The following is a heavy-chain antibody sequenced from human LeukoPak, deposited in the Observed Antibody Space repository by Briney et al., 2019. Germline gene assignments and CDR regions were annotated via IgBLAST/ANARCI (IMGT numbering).Heavy chain of an antibody. Sequence: GGSLRLSCAASGFTFSGSAIHWVRQASGKGLEWVGRFRSKANSYATAYAASVKGRFTISRDDLKNTAYLQMNSLKTEDTAVYYCTRLNEADYDSGRRAQNSYYYGLDVWSQGTTVTVSS. V-gene: IGHV3-73*01. CDR3: TRLNEADYDSGRRAQNSYYYGLDV. CDR1: GFTFSGSA. J-gene: IGHJ6*02. CDR2: FRSKANSYAT. D-gene: IGHD3-10*01.